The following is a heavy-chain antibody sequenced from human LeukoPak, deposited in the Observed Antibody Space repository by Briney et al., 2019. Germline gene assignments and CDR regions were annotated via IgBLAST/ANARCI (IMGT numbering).Heavy chain of an antibody. J-gene: IGHJ4*02. CDR2: INLDGSQK. CDR3: ARDGVPAANDY. D-gene: IGHD6-13*01. Sequence: PGGSLRLSCATSGFTIFNYWMSWVRQAPGKGLEWVANINLDGSQKYYVDSLKGRFTISRDSAKNSVYLQMNSLRAEDTAVYYCARDGVPAANDYWGQGTLVTVSS. CDR1: GFTIFNYW. V-gene: IGHV3-7*01.